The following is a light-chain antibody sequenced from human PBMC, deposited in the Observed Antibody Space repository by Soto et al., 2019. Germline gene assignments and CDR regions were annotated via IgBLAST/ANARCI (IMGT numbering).Light chain of an antibody. CDR3: QQTYSFPFT. Sequence: DIQMTQSPSSVSASVGDGVTITCRASQGISRWLVWYQQKAGKAPKLLIYAASTLQSGVPSRFSGSGSGTDFTLTISDLQPEDFANYYCQQTYSFPFTFGGGTKVEIK. V-gene: IGKV1-12*01. CDR1: QGISRW. CDR2: AAS. J-gene: IGKJ4*01.